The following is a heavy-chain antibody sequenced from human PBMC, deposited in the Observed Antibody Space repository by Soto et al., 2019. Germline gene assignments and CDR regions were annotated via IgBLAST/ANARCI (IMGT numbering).Heavy chain of an antibody. CDR1: GFTFSSYS. CDR3: ASNPGGLVNYYYGMDV. V-gene: IGHV3-21*01. CDR2: ISSSSSYI. D-gene: IGHD3-16*01. Sequence: GGSLRLSCAASGFTFSSYSMNWVRQAPGKGLEWVSSISSSSSYIYYADSVKGRFTISRDNAKNSLYLQMNSLRAEDTAVCYCASNPGGLVNYYYGMDVWGQGTTVTVSS. J-gene: IGHJ6*02.